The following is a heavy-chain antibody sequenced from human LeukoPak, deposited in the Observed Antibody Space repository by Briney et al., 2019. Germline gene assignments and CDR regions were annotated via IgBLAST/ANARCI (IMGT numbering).Heavy chain of an antibody. V-gene: IGHV3-7*01. CDR2: IKQDGSEK. D-gene: IGHD3-22*01. CDR3: ANSSGLGWFDP. CDR1: GSTFSSYW. J-gene: IGHJ5*02. Sequence: GGSLRLSCAASGSTFSSYWMSWVRQAPGKGLEWVANIKQDGSEKYYVDSVKGRFTISRDNAKNSLYLQMNSLRAEDTAVYYCANSSGLGWFDPWGQGTLVTVSS.